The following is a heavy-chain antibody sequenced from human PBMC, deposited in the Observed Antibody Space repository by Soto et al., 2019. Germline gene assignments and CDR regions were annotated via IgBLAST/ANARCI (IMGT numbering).Heavy chain of an antibody. J-gene: IGHJ6*02. Sequence: EVQLVESGGGLVQPGRSLRLSCAASGFTFDDYAMHWVRQAPGKGLEWVSGISWNSGSIGYADSVKGRFTISRDNGKNSLYLQMNSLRAEDTAMYYCAKDAELLWFGELPRNGMDVWGQGTTVTVSS. V-gene: IGHV3-9*01. D-gene: IGHD3-10*01. CDR2: ISWNSGSI. CDR1: GFTFDDYA. CDR3: AKDAELLWFGELPRNGMDV.